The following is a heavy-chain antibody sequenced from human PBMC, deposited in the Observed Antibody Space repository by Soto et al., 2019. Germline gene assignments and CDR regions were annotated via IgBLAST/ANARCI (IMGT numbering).Heavy chain of an antibody. J-gene: IGHJ3*01. CDR1: GYTFTSYD. CDR2: MNPNSGNT. Sequence: QVQLVQSGAEVKRPGASVRVSCKASGYTFTSYDINWVRQATGQGLEWLGWMNPNSGNTGYAQKFQGRITLTRSTSTSTAYMALTSLRSEDKAVYYCARGINWGQGTMVTVSS. V-gene: IGHV1-8*01. CDR3: ARGIN.